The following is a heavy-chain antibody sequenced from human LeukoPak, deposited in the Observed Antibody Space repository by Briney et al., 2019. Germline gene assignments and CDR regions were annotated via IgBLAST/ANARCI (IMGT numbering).Heavy chain of an antibody. J-gene: IGHJ4*02. D-gene: IGHD6-13*01. V-gene: IGHV3-23*01. CDR1: GFTFSSCA. Sequence: GGSLRLSCAASGFTFSSCAMSWVRQAPGKGLEWVSAISGSGGSTYYADSVTGRFTISRDNSKKTLYLQMNRLIAEDTAVHYCAKGPHFAFGACISWYEDLYYFDYCVQGTLVTVSS. CDR3: AKGPHFAFGACISWYEDLYYFDY. CDR2: ISGSGGST.